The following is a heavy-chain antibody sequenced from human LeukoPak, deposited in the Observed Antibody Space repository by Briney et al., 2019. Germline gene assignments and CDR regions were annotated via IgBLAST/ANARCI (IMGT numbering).Heavy chain of an antibody. V-gene: IGHV3-7*01. CDR3: ARFGYVAAVDV. D-gene: IGHD2-15*01. CDR1: GFSFSAYW. Sequence: GGSLRLSCEASGFSFSAYWMTWVRQAPGPGLEWVGNINPAGGETYYVQTLKGRVRISTDNAKNLVYLQMTSLRAEDTAVYHCARFGYVAAVDVWGQGTPLTVSS. J-gene: IGHJ4*02. CDR2: INPAGGET.